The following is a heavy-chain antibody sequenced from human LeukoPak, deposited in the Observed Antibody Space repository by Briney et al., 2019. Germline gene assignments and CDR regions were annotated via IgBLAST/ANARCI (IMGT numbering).Heavy chain of an antibody. V-gene: IGHV3-11*06. J-gene: IGHJ4*02. CDR3: ARADYGDYAYSY. D-gene: IGHD4-17*01. Sequence: GRFTISRDNAKNSLFLQMNSLRAEDTAVYYCARADYGDYAYSYWGQGTLVTVSS.